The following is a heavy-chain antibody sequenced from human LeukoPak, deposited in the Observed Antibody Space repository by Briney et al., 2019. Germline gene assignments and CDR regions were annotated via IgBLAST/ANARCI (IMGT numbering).Heavy chain of an antibody. D-gene: IGHD1-26*01. J-gene: IGHJ4*02. Sequence: ASVKVSCKASGYTFTSYYKHWVRQAPGQGLEWMGIINPSGGSTSYAQKFQGRVTMTRDTSTSTVYMELSSLRSEDTAVYYCARDLVSGSYQGGDDYWGQGTLVTVSS. V-gene: IGHV1-46*01. CDR1: GYTFTSYY. CDR2: INPSGGST. CDR3: ARDLVSGSYQGGDDY.